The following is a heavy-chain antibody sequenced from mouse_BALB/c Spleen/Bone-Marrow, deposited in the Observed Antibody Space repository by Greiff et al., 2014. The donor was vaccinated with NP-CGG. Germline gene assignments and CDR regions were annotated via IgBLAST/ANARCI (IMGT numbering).Heavy chain of an antibody. J-gene: IGHJ4*01. Sequence: EVKLQESGPGLVKPSQSLSLTCSVTGYSITSGYYWNWIRQFPGSKLEWMGYISYDGSNNYNPSLKNRISITRDTSKNQFFLKLNSVTTEDTATYYCAGYFYYAMDYWGQGTSVTVSS. CDR3: AGYFYYAMDY. V-gene: IGHV3-6*02. CDR2: ISYDGSN. D-gene: IGHD2-3*01. CDR1: GYSITSGYY.